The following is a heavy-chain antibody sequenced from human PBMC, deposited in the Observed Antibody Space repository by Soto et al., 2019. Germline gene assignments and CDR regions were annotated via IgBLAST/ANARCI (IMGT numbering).Heavy chain of an antibody. D-gene: IGHD6-13*01. Sequence: SETLSLTCAVYGGSFSGYYWSWIRQPPGKGLEWIGEINHSGSTNYNPSLKSRVTISVDTSKNQFSLKLSSVTAADTAVYYCARGVAAAGDLRVLFDYWGQGTLVTVSS. J-gene: IGHJ4*02. CDR3: ARGVAAAGDLRVLFDY. V-gene: IGHV4-34*01. CDR2: INHSGST. CDR1: GGSFSGYY.